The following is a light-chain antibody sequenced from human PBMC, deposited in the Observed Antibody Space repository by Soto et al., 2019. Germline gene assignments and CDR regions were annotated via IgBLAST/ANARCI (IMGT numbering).Light chain of an antibody. J-gene: IGLJ3*02. CDR3: SSYAGTNNYWV. CDR2: EVT. V-gene: IGLV2-8*01. Sequence: QSALTQPASVSGSPGQSITISCTGTSSDVGGYNYVSWYQQHPGQAPKLMIYEVTKRPSGVPDRFSGSKSGNTASLTVSGLQTDDEADYYCSSYAGTNNYWVFGGGTKLTVL. CDR1: SSDVGGYNY.